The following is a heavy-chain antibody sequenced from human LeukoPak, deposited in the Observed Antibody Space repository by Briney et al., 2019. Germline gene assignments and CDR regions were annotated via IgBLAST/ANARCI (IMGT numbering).Heavy chain of an antibody. CDR3: ARGGPGIAVAGTLGDY. J-gene: IGHJ4*02. Sequence: GGSLRLSCAASGFTFSSYSMNWVRQAPGKGLEWVSSISSSSSYIYYADSVKGRFTISRDNSKNTLYLQMNSLRAEDTAVYYCARGGPGIAVAGTLGDYWGQGTLVTVSS. CDR1: GFTFSSYS. CDR2: ISSSSSYI. V-gene: IGHV3-21*01. D-gene: IGHD6-19*01.